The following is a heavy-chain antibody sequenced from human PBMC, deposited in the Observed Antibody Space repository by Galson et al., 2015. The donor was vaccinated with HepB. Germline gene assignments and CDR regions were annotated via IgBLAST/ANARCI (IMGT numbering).Heavy chain of an antibody. CDR2: MNPNSGNT. V-gene: IGHV1-8*01. Sequence: SVKVSCKASGYTFTSYDINWVRQATGQGLEWMGWMNPNSGNTGYAQKFQGRVTMTRNTSISTAYMELSSLRSEDTAVYYCARGRRVPAATGLGYYYMDVWGKGTTVTVSS. J-gene: IGHJ6*03. CDR1: GYTFTSYD. CDR3: ARGRRVPAATGLGYYYMDV. D-gene: IGHD2-2*01.